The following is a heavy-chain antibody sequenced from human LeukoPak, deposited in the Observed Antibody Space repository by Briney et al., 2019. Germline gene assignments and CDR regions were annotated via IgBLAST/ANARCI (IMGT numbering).Heavy chain of an antibody. CDR1: GFTFSSYS. CDR2: IKSKTYGGAT. Sequence: GGSLGLSCAASGFTFSSYSMNWVRQAPGKGLEWVGRIKSKTYGGATDYAAPVRGRLIISRDDSKNMLYLQMNSLKTEDTAVYYCTTEKKYCSGDTCYLVAFDVWGQGTMVTVSS. J-gene: IGHJ3*01. V-gene: IGHV3-15*01. CDR3: TTEKKYCSGDTCYLVAFDV. D-gene: IGHD2-15*01.